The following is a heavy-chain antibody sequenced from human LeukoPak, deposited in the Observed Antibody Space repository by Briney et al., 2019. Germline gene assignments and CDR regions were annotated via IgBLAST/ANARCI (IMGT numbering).Heavy chain of an antibody. CDR1: GFTFSSYW. D-gene: IGHD3-10*01. CDR2: ISSSSSYI. CDR3: ARGGSGSYYNGNFDY. Sequence: GGSLRLSCAASGFTFSSYWMSWVRQAPGKGLEWVSSISSSSSYIYYADSVKGRFTISRDNAKNSLYLQMNSLRAEDTAVYYCARGGSGSYYNGNFDYWGQGTLVTVSS. J-gene: IGHJ4*02. V-gene: IGHV3-21*01.